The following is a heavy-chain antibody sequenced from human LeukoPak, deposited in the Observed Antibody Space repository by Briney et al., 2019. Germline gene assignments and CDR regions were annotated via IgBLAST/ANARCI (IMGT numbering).Heavy chain of an antibody. J-gene: IGHJ4*02. CDR2: IYTSGST. CDR1: GGSISSYY. CDR3: AWGGVPAAPFDY. Sequence: SETLSLTCTVSGGSISSYYWSWIRQPAGKGLEWIGRIYTSGSTNYNPSLKSRVTMSVDTSKNQFSLKLSSVTAEDTAVYYCAWGGVPAAPFDYWGQGTLVTVSS. V-gene: IGHV4-4*07. D-gene: IGHD2-2*01.